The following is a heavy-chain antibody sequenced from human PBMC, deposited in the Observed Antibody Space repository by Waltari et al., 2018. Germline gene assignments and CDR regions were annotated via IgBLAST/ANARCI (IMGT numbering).Heavy chain of an antibody. V-gene: IGHV1-2*02. Sequence: QVQLVQSGAEVKKPGAEVQVSCKASGYTFTGSYIPWVRPAPGQGLEWLGWINPNSGGTNYAQKFQGRVTMTRDTSISTAYMELSRLRSDDTAVYYCARENHLDCGGDCYGYWGQGTLVTVSS. CDR3: ARENHLDCGGDCYGY. D-gene: IGHD2-21*01. J-gene: IGHJ4*02. CDR2: INPNSGGT. CDR1: GYTFTGSY.